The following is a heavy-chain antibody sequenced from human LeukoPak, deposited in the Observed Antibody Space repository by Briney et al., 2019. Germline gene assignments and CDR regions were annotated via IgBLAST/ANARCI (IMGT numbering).Heavy chain of an antibody. D-gene: IGHD6-6*01. CDR1: GYTFTGYY. CDR3: ARGYRSSSSYYYYGMDV. V-gene: IGHV1-2*02. CDR2: INPNSGGT. Sequence: ASVKVSCKASGYTFTGYYMHWVRQAPGQGVGWMGWINPNSGGTNYAQKFQGRVTMTRDTSISTAYMELSRLRSDDTAVYYCARGYRSSSSYYYYGMDVWGQGTTVTVSS. J-gene: IGHJ6*02.